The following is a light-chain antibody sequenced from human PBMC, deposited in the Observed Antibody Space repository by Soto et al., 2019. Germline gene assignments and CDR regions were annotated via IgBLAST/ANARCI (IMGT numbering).Light chain of an antibody. CDR2: DAS. V-gene: IGKV3-15*01. J-gene: IGKJ4*01. CDR3: QQYDDWPLT. CDR1: QSVGSN. Sequence: EIVLTQSPGTLSVSPGERVTLSCRASQSVGSNLAWYQQKPGLAPRVLIYDASTRATVIPARFSGSGSGTEFTLTISSLQSEDFAVYYCQQYDDWPLTFGGGTKVEIK.